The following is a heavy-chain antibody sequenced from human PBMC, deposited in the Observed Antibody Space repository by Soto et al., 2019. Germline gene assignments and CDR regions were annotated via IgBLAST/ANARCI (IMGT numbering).Heavy chain of an antibody. J-gene: IGHJ1*01. Sequence: EVQLVESGGGWVRPAGSLNPSFAASDFPFDDFAMTWVRQFPGKGLEWVPGINWNGGSIGYGDSVKGGFAISRDNAKNSLHLQMNSLSAEDTAFYYCVKDESINWYSGHFRHWGQGTLVTVSS. CDR2: INWNGGSI. CDR3: VKDESINWYSGHFRH. D-gene: IGHD6-13*01. V-gene: IGHV3-9*01. CDR1: DFPFDDFA.